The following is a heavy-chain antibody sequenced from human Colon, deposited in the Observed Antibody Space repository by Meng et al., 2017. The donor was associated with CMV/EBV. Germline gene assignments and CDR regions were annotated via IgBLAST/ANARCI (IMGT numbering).Heavy chain of an antibody. J-gene: IGHJ4*02. D-gene: IGHD6-13*01. CDR2: TYYRSTWYN. V-gene: IGHV6-1*01. CDR3: VRLRGNSWLDY. CDR1: GDMVSSDDAT. Sequence: QEQLQTSGRGLVKPSQTPFPRVAIFGDMVSSDDATWNWIRQSPSGGLEWLGRTYYRSTWYNDYAESVRSRISINPDTSKNHFSLQLNSVTPEDTAMYYCVRLRGNSWLDYWGQGTLVTVSS.